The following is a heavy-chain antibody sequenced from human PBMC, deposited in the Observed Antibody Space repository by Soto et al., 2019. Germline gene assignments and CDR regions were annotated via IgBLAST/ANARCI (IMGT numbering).Heavy chain of an antibody. Sequence: GGSLRLSCAASGFTFSSYAMSWVRQAPGKGLEWVSAISGSGGSTYYADSVKGRFTISRDNSKNTLYLQMNSLRAEDTAVYYCAKESDDFCSGYYSSFDFWGQGTLVTVSS. V-gene: IGHV3-23*01. D-gene: IGHD3-3*01. J-gene: IGHJ4*02. CDR3: AKESDDFCSGYYSSFDF. CDR1: GFTFSSYA. CDR2: ISGSGGST.